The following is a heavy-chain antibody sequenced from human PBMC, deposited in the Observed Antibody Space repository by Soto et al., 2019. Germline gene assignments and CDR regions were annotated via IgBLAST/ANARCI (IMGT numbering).Heavy chain of an antibody. CDR1: RFSFSTYW. CDR2: INQDGSEK. J-gene: IGHJ6*02. Sequence: LRLSCAASRFSFSTYWMTWVRQAPGKGLEWVANINQDGSEKYFMDSVKGRFTISRDNAKKSLYLQMTSLRAEDTAVYSCAGGNALDVWGQGTTVTVSS. CDR3: AGGNALDV. V-gene: IGHV3-7*01.